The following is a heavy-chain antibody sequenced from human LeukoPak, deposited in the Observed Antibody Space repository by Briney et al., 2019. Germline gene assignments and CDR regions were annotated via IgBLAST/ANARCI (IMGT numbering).Heavy chain of an antibody. CDR2: IYHSGST. Sequence: PSETLSLTCAVSGGSISSSNWWSWVRRPPGKGLEWIGEIYHSGSTNYNPSLKSRVTISVDKSKNQFSLKLSSVTAADTAVYYCARGGVLLWFGDMAHNWFDPWGQGTLVTVSS. V-gene: IGHV4-4*02. CDR3: ARGGVLLWFGDMAHNWFDP. D-gene: IGHD3-10*01. J-gene: IGHJ5*02. CDR1: GGSISSSNW.